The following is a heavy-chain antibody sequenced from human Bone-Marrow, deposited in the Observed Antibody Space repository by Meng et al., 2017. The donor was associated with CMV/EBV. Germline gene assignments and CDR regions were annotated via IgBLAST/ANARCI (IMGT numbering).Heavy chain of an antibody. V-gene: IGHV1-69*05. CDR2: IIPIFGTA. D-gene: IGHD4-23*01. CDR3: AREVSYGGNLFVSGQFDY. CDR1: VGTFSSYA. Sequence: SVKVSCKASVGTFSSYAISWVRQAPGQGLEWMGGIIPIFGTANYAQKFQGRVTITTDESTSTAYMELSSLRSEDTAVYYCAREVSYGGNLFVSGQFDYWGQGTLVTVSS. J-gene: IGHJ4*02.